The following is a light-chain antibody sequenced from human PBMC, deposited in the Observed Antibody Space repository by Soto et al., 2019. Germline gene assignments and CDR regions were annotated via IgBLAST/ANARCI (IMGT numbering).Light chain of an antibody. CDR3: QQRDNWPWT. Sequence: EIVLTQSPATLALSPGERATLSCRASESIRSNLAWYQHKPGQAARLLIYDASNRATGIPGRFSGSGSGTDFTLTISNLEPEDFAVYYCQQRDNWPWTFGQGAKVEIK. V-gene: IGKV3-11*01. CDR1: ESIRSN. J-gene: IGKJ1*01. CDR2: DAS.